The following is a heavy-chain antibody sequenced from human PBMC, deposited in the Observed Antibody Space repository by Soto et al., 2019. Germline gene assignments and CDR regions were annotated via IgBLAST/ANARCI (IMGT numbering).Heavy chain of an antibody. CDR2: IYYSGST. CDR1: GGSISSGDYY. V-gene: IGHV4-30-4*01. D-gene: IGHD1-26*01. Sequence: SETLSLTCTVSGGSISSGDYYWSWIRQPPGKGLEWIGYIYYSGSTYYNPSLKSRVTISVDTSKNQFSLKLSSVTAADTAVYYCAREVPNGMVGAHNWFDPWGQGTLVTVSS. CDR3: AREVPNGMVGAHNWFDP. J-gene: IGHJ5*02.